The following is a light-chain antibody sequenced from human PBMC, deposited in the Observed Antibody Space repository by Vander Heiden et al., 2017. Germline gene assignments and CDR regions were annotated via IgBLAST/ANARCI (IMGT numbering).Light chain of an antibody. CDR3: QQYHSYSSIT. CDR2: KAS. V-gene: IGKV1-5*03. CDR1: ESISSW. Sequence: DIQMTQSPPTVSAFVGDRVTITCRASESISSWLAWFQQKPGKAPQLFIYKASVLHTGVPSRFSASGSGTEFTLTISDVQPDDFATYYCQQYHSYSSITFGQGTRLDIK. J-gene: IGKJ5*01.